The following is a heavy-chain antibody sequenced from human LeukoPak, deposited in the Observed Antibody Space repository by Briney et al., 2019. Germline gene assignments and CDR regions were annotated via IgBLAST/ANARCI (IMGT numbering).Heavy chain of an antibody. D-gene: IGHD6-13*01. CDR3: ARLGIITAAGSDDY. CDR2: ISYSGDTI. V-gene: IGHV3-11*01. CDR1: EFTFSDYY. Sequence: GGSLRLSCAASEFTFSDYYMSWIRQAPGKGLEWVSYISYSGDTIYYADSVKGRFTVSRDNAKNSLYLQMNSLRAEDTAVYYCARLGIITAAGSDDYWGQGTLVTVSS. J-gene: IGHJ4*02.